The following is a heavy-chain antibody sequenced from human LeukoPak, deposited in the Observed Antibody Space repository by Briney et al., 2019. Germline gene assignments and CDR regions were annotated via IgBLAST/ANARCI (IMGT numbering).Heavy chain of an antibody. Sequence: SETLSLTCTVSGGSISSGGYYWSWVRQHPGKGLEWIGYIYYSGTAYYNPSLKSRVTMSVDTSKNQFSLKLDSVTAADTAVYYCARFSNDHGVKFDYWGQGTLVTVSS. V-gene: IGHV4-31*03. J-gene: IGHJ4*02. CDR1: GGSISSGGYY. D-gene: IGHD4-17*01. CDR2: IYYSGTA. CDR3: ARFSNDHGVKFDY.